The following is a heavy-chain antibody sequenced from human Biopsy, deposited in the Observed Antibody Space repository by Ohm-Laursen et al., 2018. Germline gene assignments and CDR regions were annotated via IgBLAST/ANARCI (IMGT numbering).Heavy chain of an antibody. D-gene: IGHD6-13*01. CDR2: VYYNGNT. J-gene: IGHJ3*02. Sequence: QTLSLTCAVTYGSISGHFWSWIRQAPGKGLEWIGYVYYNGNTNYSPSLKSRATISLDTSKDRFSLKLTSVTAADTAVYYCAGHIGSSWEWAFDIWGRGTMVTVSS. CDR1: YGSISGHF. V-gene: IGHV4-59*08. CDR3: AGHIGSSWEWAFDI.